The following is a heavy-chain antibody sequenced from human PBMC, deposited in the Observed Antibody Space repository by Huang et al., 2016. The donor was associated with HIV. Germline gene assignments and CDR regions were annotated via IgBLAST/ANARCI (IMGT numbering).Heavy chain of an antibody. CDR2: IYYSGST. V-gene: IGHV4-59*11. D-gene: IGHD5-18*01. J-gene: IGHJ4*02. Sequence: QVQLQESGPGLVKPSETLSLTCTVSGGSISSHYWSWIRQPPGKGLEWIVSIYYSGSTNYNPSLKSRVTISVDTSKNQFSLKLSSVTAADTAVYYCARVGGYSYGFDYWGQGTLVTVSS. CDR1: GGSISSHY. CDR3: ARVGGYSYGFDY.